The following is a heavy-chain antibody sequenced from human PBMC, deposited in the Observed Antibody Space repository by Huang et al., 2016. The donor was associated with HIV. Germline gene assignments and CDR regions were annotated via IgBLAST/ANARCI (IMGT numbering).Heavy chain of an antibody. CDR3: ARCFLTMVRRSFDP. CDR1: VVTFSAYY. J-gene: IGHJ5*02. Sequence: QVQLVESGGGLVKPGGSLRLSCAASVVTFSAYYMSWIRQAAGKGREWGSYISSRGSTIYYADAVKGRCTISRDNAKNSLYLQMSSLRAEDTAVEYCARCFLTMVRRSFDPWGQGTLVTVSS. V-gene: IGHV3-11*04. CDR2: ISSRGSTI. D-gene: IGHD3-10*01.